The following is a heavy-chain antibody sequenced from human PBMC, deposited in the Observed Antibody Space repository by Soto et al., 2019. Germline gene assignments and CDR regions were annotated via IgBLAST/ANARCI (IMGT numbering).Heavy chain of an antibody. V-gene: IGHV4-61*03. D-gene: IGHD5-12*01. CDR3: AREGGDGYNLDY. J-gene: IGHJ4*02. CDR1: GGSVSDGTSYY. Sequence: QVQLQESGPGLVKPSETLSLTCTVSGGSVSDGTSYYWSWIRQPPGKGLEWIGFIYHSGTTYYNPSLKSRVTISVDRSKNHFSLKLSSVTAADTAVYYCAREGGDGYNLDYWGQGTLVTVSS. CDR2: IYHSGTT.